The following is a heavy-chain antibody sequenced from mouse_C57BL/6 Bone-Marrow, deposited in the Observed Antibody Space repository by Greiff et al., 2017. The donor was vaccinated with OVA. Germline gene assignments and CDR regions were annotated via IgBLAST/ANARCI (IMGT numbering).Heavy chain of an antibody. CDR1: GFTFSDYY. J-gene: IGHJ2*01. CDR2: ISNGGGST. V-gene: IGHV5-12*01. CDR3: ARRGYFDY. Sequence: EVMLVESGGGLVQPGGSLKLSCAASGFTFSDYYMYWVRQTPEKRLEWVAYISNGGGSTYYPDTVKGRFTISRDNAKNTLYLQMSRLKSEDTAMYYCARRGYFDYWGQGTTLTVSS.